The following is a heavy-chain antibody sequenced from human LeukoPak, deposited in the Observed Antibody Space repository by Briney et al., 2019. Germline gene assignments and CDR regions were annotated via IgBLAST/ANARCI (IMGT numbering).Heavy chain of an antibody. D-gene: IGHD3-9*01. CDR1: GGSISSYY. V-gene: IGHV4-4*08. Sequence: SETLSLTCTVSGGSISSYYWSWIRQPPGKGLEWIGRIYTNGSTNYNPSLKSRVTISVDTSKNQFSLKLSSVTAADTAVYYCARGTDYDILTGYRRGPLFDYWGQGTLVTVSS. CDR3: ARGTDYDILTGYRRGPLFDY. CDR2: IYTNGST. J-gene: IGHJ4*02.